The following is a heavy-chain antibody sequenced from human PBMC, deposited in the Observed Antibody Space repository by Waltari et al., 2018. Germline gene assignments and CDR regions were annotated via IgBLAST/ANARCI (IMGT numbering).Heavy chain of an antibody. D-gene: IGHD1-7*01. V-gene: IGHV3-21*01. CDR2: ISSSSSYI. Sequence: EVQLVESGGGLVKPGGSLRLSCAASGFTFSSYSMNWVRQAPGKGLEWVSSISSSSSYIYYADSVKGRFTISRDNAKNSLYLQMNSLRAEDTAVYYCARDLGLELREEAFDIWGQGTMVIVSS. CDR3: ARDLGLELREEAFDI. J-gene: IGHJ3*02. CDR1: GFTFSSYS.